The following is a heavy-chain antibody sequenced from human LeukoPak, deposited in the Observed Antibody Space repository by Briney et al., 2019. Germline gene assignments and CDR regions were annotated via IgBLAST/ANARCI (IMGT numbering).Heavy chain of an antibody. J-gene: IGHJ4*02. CDR3: ARGRGITGTLIFDY. D-gene: IGHD1-20*01. CDR2: INHSGST. Sequence: SETLSLTCAVYGGSFSGYYWSWIRQPPGKGLEWIGEINHSGSTNYNPSLKSRVTISVDTSKNQFSLKLSSVTAADTAVYYCARGRGITGTLIFDYWGQGTLVTVSS. V-gene: IGHV4-34*01. CDR1: GGSFSGYY.